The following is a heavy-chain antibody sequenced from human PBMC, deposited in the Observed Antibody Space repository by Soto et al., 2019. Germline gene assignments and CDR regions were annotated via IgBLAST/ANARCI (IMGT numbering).Heavy chain of an antibody. CDR1: GFTFDDFA. Sequence: EVQLVESGGGLVQPGRSLRLSCAASGFTFDDFAMHWVRQVPGKGLEWVSGIDWNSGNTAYGDSVKGRFIISRDNVKNILYLQMNSLRAEDTALYFCAKDLRATILGSLEYWGQGTLVTVSS. CDR2: IDWNSGNT. CDR3: AKDLRATILGSLEY. V-gene: IGHV3-9*01. D-gene: IGHD3-3*01. J-gene: IGHJ4*02.